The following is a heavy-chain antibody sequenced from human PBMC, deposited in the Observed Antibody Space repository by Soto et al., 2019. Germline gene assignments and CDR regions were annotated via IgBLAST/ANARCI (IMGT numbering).Heavy chain of an antibody. CDR3: AIGILSATFAPYAMDV. CDR1: GFPFNNYA. V-gene: IGHV3-30*03. D-gene: IGHD3-16*01. J-gene: IGHJ6*01. CDR2: ISYDGSNS. Sequence: QVQLVESGGGVVQPGTSLRLSCAASGFPFNNYAMHWVRQRPGKGLDWVAVISYDGSNSYYSDSVKGRFTVSRDRSKNTLSLQMTSLRVEDTAVYYCAIGILSATFAPYAMDVWGQGTTVTVSS.